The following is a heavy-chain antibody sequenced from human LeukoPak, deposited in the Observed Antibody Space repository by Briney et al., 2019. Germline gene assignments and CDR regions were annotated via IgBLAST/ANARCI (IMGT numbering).Heavy chain of an antibody. D-gene: IGHD4-17*01. V-gene: IGHV4-61*01. Sequence: SETLSLTCTVSGGSVSSGSYYWSWIRQPPGEGLEWIGYIYYSGSTNYNPSLKSRVTISVDTSKNQFSLKLSSVTAADTAVYYCASQHDYGGYVLGEHWFDPWGQGTLVTVSS. CDR1: GGSVSSGSYY. J-gene: IGHJ5*02. CDR2: IYYSGST. CDR3: ASQHDYGGYVLGEHWFDP.